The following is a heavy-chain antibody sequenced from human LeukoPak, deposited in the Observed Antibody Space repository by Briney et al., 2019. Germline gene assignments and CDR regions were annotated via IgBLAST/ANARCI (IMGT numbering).Heavy chain of an antibody. V-gene: IGHV3-23*01. CDR2: ISGSGGST. D-gene: IGHD4-11*01. Sequence: GGSLRLSCAASGFTFSSYATSWVRQAPGKGLEWVSAISGSGGSTYYADSVKGRFTISRDNSKNTLYLQMNSLGAEDTAVYYCAKGGSNYFDYWGQGTLVTVSS. J-gene: IGHJ4*02. CDR3: AKGGSNYFDY. CDR1: GFTFSSYA.